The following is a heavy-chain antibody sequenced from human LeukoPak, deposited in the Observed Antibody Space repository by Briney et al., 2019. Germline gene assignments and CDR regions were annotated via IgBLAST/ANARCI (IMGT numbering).Heavy chain of an antibody. Sequence: PGGSLRLSCAASGFTFSSYSMNWVRQAPGKGLEWVSYISSSSSTIYYADSVKGRFTISRDNAKNSLYLQMNSLRAEDTAVYYCARDGDPAHYAFDIWGQGTMVTVSS. CDR2: ISSSSSTI. D-gene: IGHD7-27*01. CDR3: ARDGDPAHYAFDI. V-gene: IGHV3-48*01. CDR1: GFTFSSYS. J-gene: IGHJ3*02.